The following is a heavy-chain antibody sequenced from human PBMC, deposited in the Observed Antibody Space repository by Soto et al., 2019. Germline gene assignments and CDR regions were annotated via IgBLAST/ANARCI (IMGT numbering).Heavy chain of an antibody. J-gene: IGHJ4*02. CDR1: EFTFANAW. V-gene: IGHV3-15*01. Sequence: EVQLVESGGDLVKPGGSLRLSCAASEFTFANAWISRVRQAPGKGLEWVGRIKSKADGGTTDYAAPVKGRFTISRDESHNTLYLQMNSLKTEDTAVYYCTSLYFGHWGQGTLVTVSS. CDR3: TSLYFGH. CDR2: IKSKADGGTT.